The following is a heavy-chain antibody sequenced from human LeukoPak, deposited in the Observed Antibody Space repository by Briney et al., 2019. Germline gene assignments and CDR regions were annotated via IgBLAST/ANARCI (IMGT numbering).Heavy chain of an antibody. D-gene: IGHD5-12*01. Sequence: SETLSLTCAVYGGSFSGYYGSWIRQPPGKGLEWMGEINHSGSTNYNPSLKSRVTISVDTSKNQFSLKLSSVTAADTAVYYCARGSMWLRFQWFDPWGQGTLVTVSS. V-gene: IGHV4-34*01. CDR3: ARGSMWLRFQWFDP. J-gene: IGHJ5*02. CDR1: GGSFSGYY. CDR2: INHSGST.